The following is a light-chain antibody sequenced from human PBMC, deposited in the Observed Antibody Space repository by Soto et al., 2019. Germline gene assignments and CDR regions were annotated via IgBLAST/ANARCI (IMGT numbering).Light chain of an antibody. J-gene: IGKJ4*01. CDR2: DAT. Sequence: EIVLTQSPATLSLSPGERATLSCRASQSVGSYLAWYVQKPGQAPRLLIYDATNRATGIPARFSGSGSGTDFTLTISSLEPEDFAVYYCQHRSNWPTFGGGTTVEI. CDR3: QHRSNWPT. V-gene: IGKV3-11*01. CDR1: QSVGSY.